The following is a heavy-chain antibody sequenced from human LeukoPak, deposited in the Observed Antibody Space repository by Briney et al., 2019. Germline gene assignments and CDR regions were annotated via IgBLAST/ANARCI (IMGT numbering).Heavy chain of an antibody. Sequence: PGGSLRLSCAASGFSFSSFGMICVRQAPGKGLEWLSYISTSGTQSYADSVKGRITVSRDNVKKSVSLQMNSLRVGDTAVYYCAPRNAIFRWYFYMDVRGKGTTVTVAS. V-gene: IGHV3-48*01. CDR2: ISTSGTQ. CDR3: APRNAIFRWYFYMDV. CDR1: GFSFSSFG. D-gene: IGHD3-3*01. J-gene: IGHJ6*03.